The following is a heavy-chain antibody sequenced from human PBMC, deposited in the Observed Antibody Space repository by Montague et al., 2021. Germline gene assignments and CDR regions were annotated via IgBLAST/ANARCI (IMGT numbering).Heavy chain of an antibody. CDR3: ARFLYWIVGSCFSGFDP. Sequence: SETLSLTCTVSGGSISSNSYWWAWIRQPPGKGLEYVGTTFNTGSTYYSPSLRSRVTISVDTSKNQFSLRLSSVTAADTAVYYCARFLYWIVGSCFSGFDPWGQGTLVTVSS. J-gene: IGHJ5*02. V-gene: IGHV4-39*01. D-gene: IGHD2-15*01. CDR2: TFNTGST. CDR1: GGSISSNSYW.